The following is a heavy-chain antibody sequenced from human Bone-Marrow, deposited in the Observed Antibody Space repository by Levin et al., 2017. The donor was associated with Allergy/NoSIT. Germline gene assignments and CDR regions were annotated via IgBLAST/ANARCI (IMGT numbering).Heavy chain of an antibody. Sequence: SETLSLTCTVSGGSISSYYWSWIRQPPGKGLEWIGYIYYSGSTNYNPSLKSRVTISVDTSKNQFSLKLSSVTAADTAVYYCARDFTVTGWFDPWGQGTLVTVSS. V-gene: IGHV4-59*01. J-gene: IGHJ5*02. D-gene: IGHD4-17*01. CDR2: IYYSGST. CDR1: GGSISSYY. CDR3: ARDFTVTGWFDP.